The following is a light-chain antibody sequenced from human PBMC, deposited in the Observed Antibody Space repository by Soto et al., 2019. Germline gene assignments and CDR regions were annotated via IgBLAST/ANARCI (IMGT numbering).Light chain of an antibody. V-gene: IGKV1-39*01. J-gene: IGKJ2*01. CDR3: QQSYSAPPT. Sequence: DIQMTQSPSSLSASVGDRVTITCRARQSISSYLNWYQQKPGKAPKLLIYGASSLQSGVPSRFSGSGSGTDFTLTIISLQPEDFATYYCQQSYSAPPTFGQGTKLKIK. CDR2: GAS. CDR1: QSISSY.